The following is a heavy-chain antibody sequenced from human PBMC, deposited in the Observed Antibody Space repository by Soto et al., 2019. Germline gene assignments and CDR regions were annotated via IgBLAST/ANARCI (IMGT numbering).Heavy chain of an antibody. CDR2: IIPIFGTA. D-gene: IGHD2-15*01. Sequence: QVQLVQSGAEVKKPGSSVKVSCKASGGTFSSYAISWVRQAPGQGLEWMGGIIPIFGTANYAQKFQGRVTITADDSTSTAYMELSSLRSEDTAVYYCARAGYGGKILSSQYYYYYGMDVWGQGTTVTVSS. CDR1: GGTFSSYA. J-gene: IGHJ6*02. V-gene: IGHV1-69*01. CDR3: ARAGYGGKILSSQYYYYYGMDV.